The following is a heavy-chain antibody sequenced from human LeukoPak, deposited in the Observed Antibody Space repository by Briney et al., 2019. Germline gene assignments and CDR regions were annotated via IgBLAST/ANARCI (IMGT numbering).Heavy chain of an antibody. Sequence: GESLKISCKGSGYSFTSYWISWVRQMPGKGLEWMGRIDPSDSYTNYSPSFQGHVTISADKSISTAYLQWSSLKASDTAMYYCARTRHYDILTGYQEAAGAFDIWGQGTMVIVSS. CDR2: IDPSDSYT. V-gene: IGHV5-10-1*01. D-gene: IGHD3-9*01. J-gene: IGHJ3*02. CDR3: ARTRHYDILTGYQEAAGAFDI. CDR1: GYSFTSYW.